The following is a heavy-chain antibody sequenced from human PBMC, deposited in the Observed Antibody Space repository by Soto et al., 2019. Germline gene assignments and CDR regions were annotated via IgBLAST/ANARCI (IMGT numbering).Heavy chain of an antibody. CDR3: ASTLRFLEWIASKGPYYDYGMDV. J-gene: IGHJ6*02. V-gene: IGHV1-69*12. CDR1: GGTFSSYA. CDR2: IIPIFGTA. D-gene: IGHD3-3*01. Sequence: QVQLVQSGAEVKKPGSSVKVSCKASGGTFSSYAISWVRQAPGQGLEWMGGIIPIFGTANYAQKFQGRVTLTADESTSTAYMELSSRRSEDTAVYYCASTLRFLEWIASKGPYYDYGMDVWGQGTRVTVSS.